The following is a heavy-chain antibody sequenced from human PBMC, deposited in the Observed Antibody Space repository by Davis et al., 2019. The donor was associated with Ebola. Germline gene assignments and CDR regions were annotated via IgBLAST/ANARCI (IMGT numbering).Heavy chain of an antibody. CDR1: GYTFTSYF. CDR3: ARTYRGAAQRKYYPMDV. J-gene: IGHJ6*02. V-gene: IGHV1-46*01. CDR2: VNPSVDIR. D-gene: IGHD1-26*01. Sequence: ASVKVSCKATGYTFTSYFIHWVRQAPGQGLEWMGIVNPSVDIRTYAQKFHGRVTVTTDTSTSTAYMELTSLTSDDTAVYYCARTYRGAAQRKYYPMDVWGQGTTVTVSS.